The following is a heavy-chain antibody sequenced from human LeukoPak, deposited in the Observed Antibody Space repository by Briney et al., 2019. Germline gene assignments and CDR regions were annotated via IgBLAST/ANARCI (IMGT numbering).Heavy chain of an antibody. CDR3: ARGGIAAAGPTNFDY. CDR2: IKQDGSEK. D-gene: IGHD6-13*01. CDR1: GFTFSNYG. V-gene: IGHV3-7*01. J-gene: IGHJ4*02. Sequence: GGSLRLSCAASGFTFSNYGMSWVRQAPGKGLEWVANIKQDGSEKYYVDSVKGRFTISRDNAKNSLYLQMNSLRAEDTAVYYCARGGIAAAGPTNFDYWGQGTLVTASS.